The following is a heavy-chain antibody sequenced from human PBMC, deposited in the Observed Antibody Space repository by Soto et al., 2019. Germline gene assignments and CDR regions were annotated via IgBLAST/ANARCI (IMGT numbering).Heavy chain of an antibody. D-gene: IGHD6-19*01. CDR2: INAGNGNT. V-gene: IGHV1-3*01. Sequence: QVQLVQSGAEVKKPGASVKVSCKASGYTFTSYALHWVRQAPGKRLEWMGWINAGNGNTKYSQKFQGRVTITRDTSASTAYMELSSLRSEDTAVYYCARDSRAVAASDYWGQGTLVTVSS. J-gene: IGHJ4*02. CDR3: ARDSRAVAASDY. CDR1: GYTFTSYA.